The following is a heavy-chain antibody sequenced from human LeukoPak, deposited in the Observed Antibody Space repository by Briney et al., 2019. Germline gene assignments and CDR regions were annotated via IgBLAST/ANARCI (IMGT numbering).Heavy chain of an antibody. J-gene: IGHJ3*01. CDR1: GYTPTNYD. D-gene: IGHD3-22*01. CDR3: ARGRRGRQTVVVIPDAFDL. Sequence: ASVKVSCKTSGYTPTNYDINWVRQAPGQGLEWMGWINPNSGETVYAQKFQGRVTITRNTSIGTAYVELSGLRSDDTAVYYCARGRRGRQTVVVIPDAFDLWGQGTMVTVSS. CDR2: INPNSGET. V-gene: IGHV1-8*03.